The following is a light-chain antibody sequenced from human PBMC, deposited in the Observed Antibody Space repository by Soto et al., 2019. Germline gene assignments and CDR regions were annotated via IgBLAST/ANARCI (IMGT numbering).Light chain of an antibody. CDR1: QSVSSN. CDR3: QQYNNWPPKT. V-gene: IGKV3-15*01. J-gene: IGKJ1*01. CDR2: GAS. Sequence: EIVMTQSPATLSVSPGERATLSCRASQSVSSNLAWYQQKPGQAPRLLIYGASTRDTSIPARFSGSGSGTEFTLTISSLQSEDFAVYYCQQYNNWPPKTFGQGTKVEIK.